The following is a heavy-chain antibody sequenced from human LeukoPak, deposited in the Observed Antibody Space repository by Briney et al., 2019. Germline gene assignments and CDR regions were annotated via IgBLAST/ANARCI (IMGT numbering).Heavy chain of an antibody. CDR1: GYTFTGCC. CDR3: AVVTTVTTPTRGAFDI. Sequence: ASVKVSCTASGYTFTGCCIHWVRQVHGQGLEWMGWINPNSGGTNDAQKFQGRVTMTRDTSISTAYMELSRLRSDDTAVYYCAVVTTVTTPTRGAFDIWGQGIMVTVSS. V-gene: IGHV1-2*02. CDR2: INPNSGGT. J-gene: IGHJ3*02. D-gene: IGHD4-17*01.